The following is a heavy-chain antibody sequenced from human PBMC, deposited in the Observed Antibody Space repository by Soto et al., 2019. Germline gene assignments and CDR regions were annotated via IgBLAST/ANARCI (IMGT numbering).Heavy chain of an antibody. V-gene: IGHV4-39*01. CDR2: IYYSGST. CDR3: ARQGTPLLWFGGNEYNWFDP. D-gene: IGHD3-10*01. CDR1: GGSISSSSYY. Sequence: PSETLSLTCTVSGGSISSSSYYWGWIRQPPGKGLEWIGSIYYSGSTYYNPSLKSRVTISVDTSKNQFSLKLSSVTAADTAVYYCARQGTPLLWFGGNEYNWFDPWGQGTLVTVSS. J-gene: IGHJ5*02.